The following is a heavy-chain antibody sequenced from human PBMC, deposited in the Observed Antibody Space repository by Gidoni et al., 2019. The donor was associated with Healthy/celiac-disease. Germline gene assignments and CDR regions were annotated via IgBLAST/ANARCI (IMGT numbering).Heavy chain of an antibody. D-gene: IGHD6-6*01. V-gene: IGHV3-30-3*01. CDR3: AREKVLAARPADPGYGMDV. J-gene: IGHJ6*02. Sequence: QVQLVESGGGVVQPGRSLRLSCAASGFTFRSYAMHWVRQAPGKGLEWVAVISYDGSNKYYADSVKGRFTISRDNSKNTLYLQMNSLRAEDTAVYYCAREKVLAARPADPGYGMDVWGQGTTVTVSS. CDR2: ISYDGSNK. CDR1: GFTFRSYA.